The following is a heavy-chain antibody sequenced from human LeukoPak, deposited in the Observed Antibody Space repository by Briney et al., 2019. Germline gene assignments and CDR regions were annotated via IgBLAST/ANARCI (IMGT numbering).Heavy chain of an antibody. D-gene: IGHD5-18*01. CDR3: ARERIQLWEIHDAFDI. J-gene: IGHJ3*02. Sequence: SQTLSLTCAISGDSVSSNSAAWNWIRQSPSRGLEWLGRTYYRSKWYNDYAVSVKSRITINPDTSKNQFSLQLNSVTSEDTAVYYCARERIQLWEIHDAFDIWGQGTMVTVSS. V-gene: IGHV6-1*01. CDR2: TYYRSKWYN. CDR1: GDSVSSNSAA.